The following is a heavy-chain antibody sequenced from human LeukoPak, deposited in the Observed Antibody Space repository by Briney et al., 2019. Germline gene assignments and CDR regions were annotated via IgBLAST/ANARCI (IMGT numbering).Heavy chain of an antibody. V-gene: IGHV4-39*07. D-gene: IGHD2-21*02. CDR2: VYYSGST. CDR1: GGSISSSSYY. Sequence: SETLSLTCTVSGGSISSSSYYRGWIRQPPGKGLEWIGSVYYSGSTYYNPSLKSRVTISVDTSKNQFSLKLSSVTAADTAVYYCAREVDSGGDPELLYAFDIWGQGTMVTVSS. CDR3: AREVDSGGDPELLYAFDI. J-gene: IGHJ3*02.